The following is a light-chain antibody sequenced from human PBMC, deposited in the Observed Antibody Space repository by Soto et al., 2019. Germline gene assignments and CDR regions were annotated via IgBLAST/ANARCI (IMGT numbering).Light chain of an antibody. CDR3: QQYGSSPLT. CDR1: QSVRSRY. CDR2: GAS. Sequence: DIALTQSPGTLSLSPGEGATLSCRASQSVRSRYLAWYQQKPGQAPRLLIYGASSRATGIPDRFSGSGSGTDFTLTISRLEPEDFAVYYCQQYGSSPLTFGGGTKVEIK. V-gene: IGKV3-20*01. J-gene: IGKJ4*01.